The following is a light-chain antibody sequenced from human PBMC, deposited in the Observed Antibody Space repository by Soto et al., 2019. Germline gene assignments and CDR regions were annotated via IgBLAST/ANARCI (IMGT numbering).Light chain of an antibody. CDR3: QQYYHWRT. J-gene: IGKJ1*01. CDR1: QSISSN. Sequence: EIVMTQSPATLSVSPGETATLSCRARQSISSNLAWYQHKPGQAPRLLIYGASTRATGVSARFSGSGSGTEFTLTISSLQSEDFAVYYCQQYYHWRTFGQGTKVEF. CDR2: GAS. V-gene: IGKV3-15*01.